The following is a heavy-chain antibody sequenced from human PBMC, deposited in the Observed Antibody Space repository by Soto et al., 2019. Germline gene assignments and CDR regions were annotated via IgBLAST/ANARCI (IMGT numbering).Heavy chain of an antibody. Sequence: EVQVVESGGGLVQPGGSLRLSCSFTFSMYSMNWVRQAPGTGLEWVASVSSGGSYIKYADSVKGRFTISSNNAKNSVTLKMNSLRVDDTAVYFCTRDQGGSYDSWFDPWGQGTLVTVSS. V-gene: IGHV3-21*01. CDR2: VSSGGSYI. CDR3: TRDQGGSYDSWFDP. D-gene: IGHD1-26*01. CDR1: FTFSMYS. J-gene: IGHJ5*02.